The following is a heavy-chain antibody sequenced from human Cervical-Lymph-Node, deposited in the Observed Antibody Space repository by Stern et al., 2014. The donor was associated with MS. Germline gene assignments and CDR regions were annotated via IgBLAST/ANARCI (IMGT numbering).Heavy chain of an antibody. CDR2: INPNGSVT. CDR1: GYTFTNYY. CDR3: TRAVGGVGRE. Sequence: QVQLVQSGPEVKKPGASVMVSCKASGYTFTNYYIHWVRQAPGQGLEWMGIINPNGSVTASAHTLQGRLTISRDTSTTTVYMRLITLASADTALYYCTRAVGGVGREWGQGTLVFVSS. J-gene: IGHJ4*02. D-gene: IGHD3-16*01. V-gene: IGHV1-46*01.